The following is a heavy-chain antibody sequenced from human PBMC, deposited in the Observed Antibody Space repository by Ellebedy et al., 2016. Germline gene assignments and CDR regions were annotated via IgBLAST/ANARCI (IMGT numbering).Heavy chain of an antibody. J-gene: IGHJ4*02. V-gene: IGHV3-53*01. Sequence: GESLKISCAASGFTVSSSYVSWVRQAPGKGLEWVSMTSPGGTMHYADYVRGRFTISRDNSTNTLYLQMNSLTADDTAVYFCVKSGHSYAWRNWGQGTLVTVSS. CDR1: GFTVSSSY. D-gene: IGHD5-18*01. CDR3: VKSGHSYAWRN. CDR2: TSPGGTM.